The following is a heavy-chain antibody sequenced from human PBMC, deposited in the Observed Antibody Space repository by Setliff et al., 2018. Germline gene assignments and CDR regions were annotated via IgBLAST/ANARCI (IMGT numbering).Heavy chain of an antibody. Sequence: ASVKVSCKASGYTFSESIVSWVRQAPGQGLEWMGWISAHTGNTFYSPKFHGRLTLTTDTSTRTAYMQLRSLDSDDTAVYYCSRLVRFCIRTSCQRLSGGDFWGQGTLVTVSS. CDR1: GYTFSESI. CDR3: SRLVRFCIRTSCQRLSGGDF. V-gene: IGHV1-18*01. J-gene: IGHJ4*02. D-gene: IGHD2-2*01. CDR2: ISAHTGNT.